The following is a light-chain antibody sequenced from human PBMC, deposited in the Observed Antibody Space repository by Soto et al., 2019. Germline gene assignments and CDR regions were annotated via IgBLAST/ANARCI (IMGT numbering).Light chain of an antibody. J-gene: IGKJ4*01. V-gene: IGKV1-9*01. CDR3: QKVTSPSLP. Sequence: DIQLTQSPSFLSASVGDRVSITCRASEDISRYLAWYQRKPGKAPKVLIYGASTLQSGVPSSFSGSGSGTVFSLTLFSPHHAPVASSYGQKVTSPSLPLGGRTKVDI. CDR2: GAS. CDR1: EDISRY.